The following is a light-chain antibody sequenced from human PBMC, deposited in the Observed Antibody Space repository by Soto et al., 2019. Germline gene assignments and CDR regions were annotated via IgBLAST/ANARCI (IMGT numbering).Light chain of an antibody. CDR1: QSVSSY. J-gene: IGKJ1*01. Sequence: EIVLTQSPATLSLSPGERATLSCRASQSVSSYFAWYQQKPGQAPRLLIYDASNRATGIPARFSGSGSGTDFPLTISSLEPEDFAVYYGQQRSNWPLPFGQGTKGKIK. V-gene: IGKV3-11*01. CDR2: DAS. CDR3: QQRSNWPLP.